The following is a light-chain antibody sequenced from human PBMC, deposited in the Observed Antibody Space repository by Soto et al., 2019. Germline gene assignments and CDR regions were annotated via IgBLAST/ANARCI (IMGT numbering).Light chain of an antibody. CDR2: DAS. CDR3: QQYYKWPQT. V-gene: IGKV3-15*01. Sequence: EIGMTQSPATQSVHTGERATLSCGATHSVRNKLAWYQQKPGQAPRLLIYDASTRATGIPPRFRGSGSGTEFTLTISSLHSEDFAVYHCQQYYKWPQTFGQGTKVDIK. J-gene: IGKJ1*01. CDR1: HSVRNK.